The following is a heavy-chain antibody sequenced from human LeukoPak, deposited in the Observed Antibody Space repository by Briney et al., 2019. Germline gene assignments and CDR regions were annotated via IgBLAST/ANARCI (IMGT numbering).Heavy chain of an antibody. CDR3: ARDQGSSWYLPQVPYYYYYMDV. V-gene: IGHV3-7*01. Sequence: PGGSLRLSCTASGFTFSSYWMSWVRQAPGKGLEWVANIKQDGSEKYYVDSVKGRFTISRDNAKNSLYLQMNSLRAEDTAVYYCARDQGSSWYLPQVPYYYYYMDVWGKGTTVTVSS. D-gene: IGHD6-13*01. CDR1: GFTFSSYW. J-gene: IGHJ6*03. CDR2: IKQDGSEK.